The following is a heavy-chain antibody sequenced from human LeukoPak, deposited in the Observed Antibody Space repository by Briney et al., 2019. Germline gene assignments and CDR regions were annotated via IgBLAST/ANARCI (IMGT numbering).Heavy chain of an antibody. Sequence: SETLSLTCTVSGGSISGTNYYWGWIRQPPGKGLEWIGTIYSSGNTYYNPSLKSRVTISVDTSKNQFSLKLSSVTAADTAVYYCARLYDWYFDLWGRGTLVTVSS. D-gene: IGHD3-3*01. CDR1: GGSISGTNYY. CDR2: IYSSGNT. V-gene: IGHV4-39*01. CDR3: ARLYDWYFDL. J-gene: IGHJ2*01.